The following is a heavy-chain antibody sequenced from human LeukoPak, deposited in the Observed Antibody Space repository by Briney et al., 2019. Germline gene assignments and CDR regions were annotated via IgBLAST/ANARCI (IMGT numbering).Heavy chain of an antibody. J-gene: IGHJ6*03. CDR2: SSFDGNSG. V-gene: IGHV3-30*12. CDR3: ARDFEVPAAAPDYYYYYYIDV. Sequence: PGGSLRLSCAASGFTFSSYGIHWVRQAPGMGLEWVADSSFDGNSGYNADSVKGRFTISRDNLDNSLYLQMNSLRVEDTAVYYCARDFEVPAAAPDYYYYYYIDVWGKGTTVTVSS. D-gene: IGHD2-2*01. CDR1: GFTFSSYG.